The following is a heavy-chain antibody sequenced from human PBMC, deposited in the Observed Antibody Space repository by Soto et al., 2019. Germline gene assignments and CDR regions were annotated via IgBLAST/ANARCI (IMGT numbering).Heavy chain of an antibody. CDR2: ISGSGGST. CDR1: GFTFSNYA. V-gene: IGHV3-23*01. Sequence: EVQLLESGGGLVEPGGFLRLSCAASGFTFSNYAMNWVRQAPGKGLEWVSAISGSGGSTYYADSVKGRFTLTRDNSKDTLYVQMTSMRAEDTAVYYCTKNALQGAVAGPNWFDPWGQGTLVTVSS. D-gene: IGHD6-19*01. J-gene: IGHJ5*02. CDR3: TKNALQGAVAGPNWFDP.